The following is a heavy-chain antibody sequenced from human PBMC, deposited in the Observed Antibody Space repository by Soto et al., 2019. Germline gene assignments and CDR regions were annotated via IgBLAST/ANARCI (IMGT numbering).Heavy chain of an antibody. V-gene: IGHV4-31*03. CDR2: IYYSGST. CDR1: GGSISSGGYY. Sequence: SETLSLTCTVSGGSISSGGYYWSWIRQHPGKGLEWIGYIYYSGSTYYNPSLKSRVTISVDTSKNQFSLKLSSVTAADTAVYYCARGSPALPGYCSSTSCSLFDPWGQGTLVTSPQ. CDR3: ARGSPALPGYCSSTSCSLFDP. D-gene: IGHD2-2*01. J-gene: IGHJ5*02.